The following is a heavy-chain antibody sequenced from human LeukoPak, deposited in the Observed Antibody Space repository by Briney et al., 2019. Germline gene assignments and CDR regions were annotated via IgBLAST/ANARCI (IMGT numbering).Heavy chain of an antibody. Sequence: SGTLSLTCGVSGGSITTTNYWSWVRQPPGKGLEWIGYIYYSGSTYYNPSLKSRVTISVDTSKNQFSLKLSSVTAADTAVYYCARRTVIVVVPAAIGWFDPWGQGTLVTVSS. CDR2: IYYSGST. CDR3: ARRTVIVVVPAAIGWFDP. J-gene: IGHJ5*02. V-gene: IGHV4-30-4*01. D-gene: IGHD2-2*01. CDR1: GGSITTTNY.